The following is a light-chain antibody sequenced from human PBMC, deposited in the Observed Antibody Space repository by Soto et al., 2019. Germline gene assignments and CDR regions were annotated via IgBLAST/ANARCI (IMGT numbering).Light chain of an antibody. J-gene: IGKJ5*01. V-gene: IGKV1-39*01. CDR1: QSISSY. Sequence: DIQMTQSPSSLSASVGDRVTITCRASQSISSYLNWYQQKPGKAPNLLIYAASSLQSGVPSRFSGSGSETDFTLTISSLQPEDFATYYCQQIYSIPVTFGQGTRLEVK. CDR3: QQIYSIPVT. CDR2: AAS.